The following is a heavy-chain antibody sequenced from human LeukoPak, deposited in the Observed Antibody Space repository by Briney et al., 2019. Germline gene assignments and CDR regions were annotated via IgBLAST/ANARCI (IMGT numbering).Heavy chain of an antibody. J-gene: IGHJ4*02. CDR2: IYYSGST. Sequence: ASETLSLTCTVSGGSISSYYWSWIRQPPGKGLEWIGYIYYSGSTNYNPSLKSRVTISVDTSKNQFSLKLSSVTAADTAVYYCARGAPLYDILTGPTYYFDYWGQGTLVTVSS. V-gene: IGHV4-59*12. D-gene: IGHD3-9*01. CDR1: GGSISSYY. CDR3: ARGAPLYDILTGPTYYFDY.